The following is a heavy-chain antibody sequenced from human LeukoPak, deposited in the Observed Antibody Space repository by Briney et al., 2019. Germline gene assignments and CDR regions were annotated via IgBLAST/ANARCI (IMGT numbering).Heavy chain of an antibody. CDR1: GFTFSSSA. CDR2: ITGSDGGT. J-gene: IGHJ4*02. Sequence: GGSLSLSCAASGFTFSSSAMNWVRQAPGKGLEWVSTITGSDGGTYYADSVKGRFTISRDYSRNTLHFQMNSLRVEDTAMYYSAKGPQFNSGYHPDSWGQGTLVTVSS. D-gene: IGHD3-22*01. V-gene: IGHV3-23*01. CDR3: AKGPQFNSGYHPDS.